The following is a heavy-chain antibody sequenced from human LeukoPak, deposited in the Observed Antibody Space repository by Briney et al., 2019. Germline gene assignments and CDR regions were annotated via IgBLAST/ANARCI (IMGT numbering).Heavy chain of an antibody. V-gene: IGHV4-34*01. J-gene: IGHJ5*02. D-gene: IGHD2-8*01. CDR3: ARGTRLGYCTNGVCRGRNWFDP. Sequence: SETLSLTCAVYGGSFSGYYWSWIRQPPGKGLEWIGEINHSGSTNYNPSLKSRVTISVDTSKNQFSLKLSSVTAADTAVYYCARGTRLGYCTNGVCRGRNWFDPWGQGTLVTVSS. CDR1: GGSFSGYY. CDR2: INHSGST.